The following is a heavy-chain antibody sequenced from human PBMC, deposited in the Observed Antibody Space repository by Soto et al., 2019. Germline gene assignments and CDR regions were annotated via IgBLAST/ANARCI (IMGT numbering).Heavy chain of an antibody. CDR1: GFSCDPYS. CDR3: VTGAMTITGTVDS. J-gene: IGHJ4*02. V-gene: IGHV3-30-3*01. D-gene: IGHD1-7*01. Sequence: QVQLVESGGGVVQPGKSLRLSCAASGFSCDPYSMHWVRQAPGKGLDWVAVISNDGGKKVYADSVEGRFTISRDNSKNTLSLQLISLRPEDTAMYYCVTGAMTITGTVDSWGQGTLVTVSS. CDR2: ISNDGGKK.